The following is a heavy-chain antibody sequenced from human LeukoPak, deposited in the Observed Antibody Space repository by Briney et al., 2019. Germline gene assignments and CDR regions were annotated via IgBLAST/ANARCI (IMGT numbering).Heavy chain of an antibody. CDR1: GGSISSYY. CDR3: ARGVRIVYGSGTHTVYFDY. D-gene: IGHD3-10*01. Sequence: KSSETLSLTCTVSGGSISSYYWSWIRQPPGKGLEWIGYIYYSGSTNYNPSLKSRVTISVDTSKNQFSLKLSSVTAADTAVYYCARGVRIVYGSGTHTVYFDYWGQGTLVTVSS. J-gene: IGHJ4*02. CDR2: IYYSGST. V-gene: IGHV4-59*01.